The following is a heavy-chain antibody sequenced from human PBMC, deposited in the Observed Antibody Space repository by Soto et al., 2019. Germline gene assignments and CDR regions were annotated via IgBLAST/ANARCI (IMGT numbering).Heavy chain of an antibody. CDR1: GFTFSNYW. V-gene: IGHV3-7*03. Sequence: EVQLVESGGGLVQPGGSLRLSCAASGFTFSNYWMSWVRQVPGKGLAWVSNIKEDGSVKYYVDSVKGRFTISRDNAKNSVHLQMNSLRDEDTAVYYCVRFSILVSGRGRGAFFDSWGQGTPVTVSS. J-gene: IGHJ4*02. CDR2: IKEDGSVK. CDR3: VRFSILVSGRGRGAFFDS. D-gene: IGHD6-19*01.